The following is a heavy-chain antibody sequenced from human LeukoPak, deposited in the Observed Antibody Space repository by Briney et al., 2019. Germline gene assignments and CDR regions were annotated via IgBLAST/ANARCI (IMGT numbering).Heavy chain of an antibody. Sequence: PGGSLRLSCAASGFTFSSYAMHWVRQAPGKGLEWVAVISYDGSNKYYADSVKGRFTISRDTSKNTLYLQMNSLRAEDTAVYYCARLFRDVTTFDYWGQGTLVTVSS. CDR3: ARLFRDVTTFDY. J-gene: IGHJ4*02. CDR1: GFTFSSYA. CDR2: ISYDGSNK. V-gene: IGHV3-30*04. D-gene: IGHD1-1*01.